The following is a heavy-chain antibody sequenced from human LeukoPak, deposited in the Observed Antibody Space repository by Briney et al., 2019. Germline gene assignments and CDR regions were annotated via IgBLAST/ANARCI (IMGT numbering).Heavy chain of an antibody. Sequence: GGSLRLSCAASGFTFSSYAMHWVRQAPGKGLEWVATIKHDGSEKYYVDSVKGRFTISRDNGKNSLYLQMNSLRAEDTAVYYCTRGGIWGMDVWGQGTTVIVSS. CDR1: GFTFSSYA. J-gene: IGHJ6*02. CDR3: TRGGIWGMDV. D-gene: IGHD1-26*01. CDR2: IKHDGSEK. V-gene: IGHV3-7*01.